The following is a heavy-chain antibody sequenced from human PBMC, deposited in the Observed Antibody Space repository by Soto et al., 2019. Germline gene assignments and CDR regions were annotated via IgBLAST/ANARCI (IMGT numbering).Heavy chain of an antibody. CDR2: FDPEDGET. CDR3: ATVSYYYYGMDV. CDR1: GYTFTGYY. J-gene: IGHJ6*02. Sequence: QVQLVQSGAEVKKPGASVKVSCKASGYTFTGYYMHWVRQAPGKGLEWMGGFDPEDGETIYAQKFQGRVTMTEDTSTDTAYMELSSLRSEDTAVYYCATVSYYYYGMDVWGQGTTVTVSS. V-gene: IGHV1-24*01.